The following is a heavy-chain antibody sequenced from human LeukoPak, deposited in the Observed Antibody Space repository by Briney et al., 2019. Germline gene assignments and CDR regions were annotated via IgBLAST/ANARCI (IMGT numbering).Heavy chain of an antibody. V-gene: IGHV4-61*02. D-gene: IGHD4/OR15-4a*01. J-gene: IGHJ4*02. CDR2: IYTSGST. CDR3: ARARLRYYFDY. Sequence: SQTLSLTCTVSGGSISSGSYYWSWIRQPAGKGLEWIGRIYTSGSTNYNPSLKSRVTISLDTSKNQFSLKLSSVTAADTAVYYCARARLRYYFDYWGQGTLVTVSS. CDR1: GGSISSGSYY.